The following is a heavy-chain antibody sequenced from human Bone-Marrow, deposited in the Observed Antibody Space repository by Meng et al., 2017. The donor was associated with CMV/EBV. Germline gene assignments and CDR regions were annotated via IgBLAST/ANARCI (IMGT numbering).Heavy chain of an antibody. CDR2: ISGSGGST. D-gene: IGHD1-26*01. CDR1: GFTFSSYA. Sequence: GESLKISCAASGFTFSSYAMSWVRQAPGKGLEWVSAISGSGGSTYYADPVKGRFTISRDNSKNTLYLQMNSLRAEDTAVYYCATDGRWELLIDIWGQGTMVTVSS. V-gene: IGHV3-23*01. CDR3: ATDGRWELLIDI. J-gene: IGHJ3*02.